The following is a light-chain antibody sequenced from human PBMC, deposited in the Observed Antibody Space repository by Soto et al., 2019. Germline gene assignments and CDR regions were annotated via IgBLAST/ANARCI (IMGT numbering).Light chain of an antibody. J-gene: IGKJ1*01. CDR3: HQYDSYSRGT. V-gene: IGKV1-5*01. Sequence: DIQMTQSPSTLSVSVGDRVTITCRASQSISKWLAWYQQKPGKAPKLLIYDASSLESGVPSRFSGSGSGTDFTLTISSLQPDDFATYFCHQYDSYSRGTFGQGTKVEIK. CDR1: QSISKW. CDR2: DAS.